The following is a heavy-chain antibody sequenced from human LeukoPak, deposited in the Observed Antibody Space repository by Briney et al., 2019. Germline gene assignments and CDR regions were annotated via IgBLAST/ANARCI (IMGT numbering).Heavy chain of an antibody. J-gene: IGHJ3*02. Sequence: KPSETLSLTCTVSGGSISSYYWSWIRQPPGKGLEWTGYIYYSGSTNYNPSLKSRVTISVDTSKNQFSLKLSSVTAADTAAYYCASSTPAKGNDAFDIWGQGTMVTVSS. CDR1: GGSISSYY. CDR2: IYYSGST. V-gene: IGHV4-59*01. D-gene: IGHD3-10*01. CDR3: ASSTPAKGNDAFDI.